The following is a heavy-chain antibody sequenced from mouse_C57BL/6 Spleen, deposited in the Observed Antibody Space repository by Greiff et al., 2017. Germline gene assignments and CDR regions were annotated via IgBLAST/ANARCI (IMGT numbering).Heavy chain of an antibody. Sequence: QVQLKESGPGLVQPSQSLSITCTVSGFSLTSYGVLWVGPSQGTGLEWLGVIWSGGSADYNAAFISRLSISKDNSKSQVFFKMNSLQADDTAIYYCARKYYGSFDYWGQGTTLTVSS. CDR1: GFSLTSYG. CDR2: IWSGGSA. D-gene: IGHD1-1*01. V-gene: IGHV2-2*01. J-gene: IGHJ2*01. CDR3: ARKYYGSFDY.